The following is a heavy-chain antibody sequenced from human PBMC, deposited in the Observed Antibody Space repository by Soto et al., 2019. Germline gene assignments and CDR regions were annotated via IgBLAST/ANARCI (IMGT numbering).Heavy chain of an antibody. J-gene: IGHJ4*02. V-gene: IGHV4-39*01. CDR3: GKVLIGATRHADVDS. CDR2: VYYDEST. D-gene: IGHD2-15*01. Sequence: PSETLSLTCSVSGVSLNSGHYYWVWVRQSPGKGLAWIASVYYDESTYYNPSLKSRVTISIDKPRNQFSLTLKSVTAADTAVYYCGKVLIGATRHADVDSWGQGARVTAPQ. CDR1: GVSLNSGHYY.